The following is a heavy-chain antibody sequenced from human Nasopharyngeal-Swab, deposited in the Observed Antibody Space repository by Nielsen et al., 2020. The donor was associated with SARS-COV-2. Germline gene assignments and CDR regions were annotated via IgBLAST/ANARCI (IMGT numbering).Heavy chain of an antibody. CDR3: ARDSAGKYDYVWGSYRNYYYGMDV. CDR2: IRVYNGNT. V-gene: IGHV1-18*01. CDR1: GYTFISYG. Sequence: ASVKVSCKASGYTFISYGMSWVRQAPGQGLEWMGWIRVYNGNTNYAQKLQGRVTMTTDTSTSTAYMELRSLRSDDTAVYYCARDSAGKYDYVWGSYRNYYYGMDVWGQGTTVTVSS. J-gene: IGHJ6*02. D-gene: IGHD3-16*02.